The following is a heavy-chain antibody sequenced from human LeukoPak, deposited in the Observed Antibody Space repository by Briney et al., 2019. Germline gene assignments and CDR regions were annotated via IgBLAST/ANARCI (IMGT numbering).Heavy chain of an antibody. Sequence: GGSLRLSCAASGFTFANYAMSWVRQAPGKGLEWVSTLSHSGGDTYYADSVKGRFTISRDNSRNTLYLQMNSLRAEDAAVYYCADIPFSGYCSGRAPFMDGLGQGTKVAISS. J-gene: IGHJ6*02. D-gene: IGHD3-10*01. V-gene: IGHV3-23*01. CDR1: GFTFANYA. CDR2: LSHSGGDT. CDR3: ADIPFSGYCSGRAPFMDG.